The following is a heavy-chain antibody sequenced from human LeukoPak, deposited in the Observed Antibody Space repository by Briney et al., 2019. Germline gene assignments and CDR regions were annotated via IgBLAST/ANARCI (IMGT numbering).Heavy chain of an antibody. CDR1: GLTFSSSP. J-gene: IGHJ4*02. CDR2: ISSDGGSK. CDR3: VQEGSGWYAS. Sequence: GGSLRLSCSASGLTFSSSPMHWVRQAPGKGLEYVSAISSDGGSKYYGDSMKGRFTISRDNSKNILYLHMSSLRAEDTAVYYCVQEGSGWYASWGQGTLVTVSS. D-gene: IGHD6-19*01. V-gene: IGHV3-64D*08.